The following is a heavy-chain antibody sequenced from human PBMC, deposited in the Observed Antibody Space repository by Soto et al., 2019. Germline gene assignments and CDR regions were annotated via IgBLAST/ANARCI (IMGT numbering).Heavy chain of an antibody. Sequence: QVQLQESGPGLVKPSETLSLTCTVSGGSISSYYWSWIRQPPGKGLEWIGYIYYGGSTNYNPSLKSRVTISVDTSKNQFSLKLSSVTAADTAVYYCARYDTTGTTAFDYWGQGTLVTVSS. CDR1: GGSISSYY. CDR3: ARYDTTGTTAFDY. V-gene: IGHV4-59*01. CDR2: IYYGGST. D-gene: IGHD1-1*01. J-gene: IGHJ4*02.